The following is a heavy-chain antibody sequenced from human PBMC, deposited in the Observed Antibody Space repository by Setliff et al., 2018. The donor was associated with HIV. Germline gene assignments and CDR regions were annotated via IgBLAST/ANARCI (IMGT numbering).Heavy chain of an antibody. CDR1: GGSFSGYY. V-gene: IGHV4-34*01. J-gene: IGHJ6*03. CDR3: ARLVTVVTLNYMDV. Sequence: ETLSLTCAVYGGSFSGYYWSWIRQPLGKGLEWIGEINHSGSTNYNPSLKSRVTISVDTSKNQFSLKLSSVTAADTAVYYCARLVTVVTLNYMDVWGKGTTVTVSS. CDR2: INHSGST. D-gene: IGHD2-21*02.